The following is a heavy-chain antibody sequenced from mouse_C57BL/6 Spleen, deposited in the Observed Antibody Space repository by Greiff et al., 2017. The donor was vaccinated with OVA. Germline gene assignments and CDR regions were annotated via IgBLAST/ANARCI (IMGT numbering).Heavy chain of an antibody. CDR3: AREGYYSNSWFAY. CDR2: INPNNGGT. Sequence: VQLQQSGPELVKPGASVKMSCKASGYTFTDYNMHWVKQSHGKSLEWIGYINPNNGGTSYNQKFKGKATLTVNKSSSTAYMELRSLTSEDSAVYDCAREGYYSNSWFAYWGQGTLVTVSA. V-gene: IGHV1-22*01. J-gene: IGHJ3*01. D-gene: IGHD2-5*01. CDR1: GYTFTDYN.